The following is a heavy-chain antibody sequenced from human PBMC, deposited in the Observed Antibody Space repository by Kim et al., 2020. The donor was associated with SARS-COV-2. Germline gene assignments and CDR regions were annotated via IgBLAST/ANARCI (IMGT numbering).Heavy chain of an antibody. Sequence: GRTSNNPSLKVLVTISVETSKNPFSLKLSSVTAAESAVYYCAKYGEFGDDFWGQGTLVTVSS. D-gene: IGHD3-16*01. CDR2: GRT. V-gene: IGHV4-39*01. CDR3: AKYGEFGDDF. J-gene: IGHJ4*02.